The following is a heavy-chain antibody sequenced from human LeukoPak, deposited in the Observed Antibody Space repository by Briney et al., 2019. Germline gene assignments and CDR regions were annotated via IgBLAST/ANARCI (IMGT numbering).Heavy chain of an antibody. CDR2: INPNSGGT. Sequence: ASVKVSCKASGYTFTGYYMHWVRQAPGQGLEWMGWINPNSGGTNYAQKFQGRVTMTRDTSISTAYMELNSLRAEDTAVYYCARFYANEWELPHWGQGTLVTVSS. CDR3: ARFYANEWELPH. J-gene: IGHJ4*02. D-gene: IGHD1-26*01. V-gene: IGHV1-2*02. CDR1: GYTFTGYY.